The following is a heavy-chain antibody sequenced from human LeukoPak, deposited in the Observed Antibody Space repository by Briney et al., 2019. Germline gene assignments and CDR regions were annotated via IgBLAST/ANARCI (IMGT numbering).Heavy chain of an antibody. CDR2: IKRDGNEK. D-gene: IGHD3-10*01. CDR1: GFTFSSYW. J-gene: IGHJ5*01. V-gene: IGHV3-7*01. Sequence: PGGSLRLSCAASGFTFSSYWMNWVRQAPGKGREWVANIKRDGNEKNYVDSVKGRFSISRDNAKNSLYLQMDSLRAEDTAVYYCAKEGAYPIITYDSWGQGALVTVSS. CDR3: AKEGAYPIITYDS.